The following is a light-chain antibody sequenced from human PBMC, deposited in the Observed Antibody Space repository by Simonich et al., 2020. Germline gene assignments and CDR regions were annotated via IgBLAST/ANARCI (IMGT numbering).Light chain of an antibody. J-gene: IGLJ3*02. CDR1: RRDVGGYIY. Sequence: QSALTQPASVSGSPGQSITISCNGTRRDVGGYIYVSWYHKHPDKAPKLMIYDVSKRPSGVPHLFSCSKSGNTATLTISGLQAEDESDYYCSSYTSSSDWVFGGGTKLTVL. V-gene: IGLV2-14*01. CDR2: DVS. CDR3: SSYTSSSDWV.